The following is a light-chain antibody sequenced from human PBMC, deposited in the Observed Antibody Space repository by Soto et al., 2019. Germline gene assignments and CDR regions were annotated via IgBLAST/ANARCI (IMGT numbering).Light chain of an antibody. V-gene: IGKV1-9*01. CDR2: AAS. CDR1: QGISTS. CDR3: QQLFDSPIT. J-gene: IGKJ5*01. Sequence: DIQLTQSPSFLSASVGDRVTITCRASQGISTSLAWYQVKPGKAPKLLIYAASTLESGVPSRFSATVSGTEFSLTITSLQPEDFVTYYCQQLFDSPITFGQGTRLEI.